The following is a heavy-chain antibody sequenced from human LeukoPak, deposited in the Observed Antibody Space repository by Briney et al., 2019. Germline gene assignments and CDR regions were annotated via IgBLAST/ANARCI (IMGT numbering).Heavy chain of an antibody. CDR3: PRENPYYYDSSGYSKLYYYYGMDV. Sequence: SQTLSLTCTVSGGSISSGGYYWSWIRQRPGKGLEWIGYIYYSGSNYYNPSLKSRVTISVDMSKNQFSLKLSSVTAADTAVYYCPRENPYYYDSSGYSKLYYYYGMDVWGQGTTVTVSS. CDR2: IYYSGSN. D-gene: IGHD3-22*01. J-gene: IGHJ6*02. V-gene: IGHV4-31*03. CDR1: GGSISSGGYY.